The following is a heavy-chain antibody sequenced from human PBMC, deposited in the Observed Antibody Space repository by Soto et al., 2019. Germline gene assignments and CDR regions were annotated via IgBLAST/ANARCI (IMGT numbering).Heavy chain of an antibody. Sequence: PSDALSLSSTDSGDSTSSGSHYLSWIRQPPGKGLEWLGYIFYSGTAYYNPYLKSRLTISVDTSKNQFSLKLSSVPAADTAVYYCARTDSGKLDFEPLG. CDR3: ARTDSGKLDFEP. V-gene: IGHV4-30-4*02. J-gene: IGHJ2*01. D-gene: IGHD1-1*01. CDR1: GDSTSSGSHY. CDR2: IFYSGTA.